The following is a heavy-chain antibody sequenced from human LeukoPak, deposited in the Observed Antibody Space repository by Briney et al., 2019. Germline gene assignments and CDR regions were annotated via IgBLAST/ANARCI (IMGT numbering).Heavy chain of an antibody. CDR1: GFTFSHYV. CDR2: ICGNGGTA. J-gene: IGHJ6*02. V-gene: IGHV3-23*01. CDR3: ATDQDPHYGMHV. Sequence: GGSLRLSCAASGFTFSHYVMHWVRQAPGKGLEWVAFICGNGGTAYYADSVKGRFTISRDNYKNTLNLQMNNLREEDSAVYYCATDQDPHYGMHVWGQGTPVTVSS.